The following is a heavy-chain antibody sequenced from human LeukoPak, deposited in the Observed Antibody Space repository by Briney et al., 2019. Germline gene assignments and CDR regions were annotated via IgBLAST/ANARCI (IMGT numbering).Heavy chain of an antibody. V-gene: IGHV1-8*01. Sequence: ASVKVSCKVAGYTFTSYDINWVRQATGQGLEWMGWMNPNSGNTGYAQKFQGRVTMTRNTSISTAYMELSSLRSEDTAVYYCARALITMVRGVIINWFDPWGQGTLVTVSS. CDR2: MNPNSGNT. D-gene: IGHD3-10*01. CDR3: ARALITMVRGVIINWFDP. CDR1: GYTFTSYD. J-gene: IGHJ5*02.